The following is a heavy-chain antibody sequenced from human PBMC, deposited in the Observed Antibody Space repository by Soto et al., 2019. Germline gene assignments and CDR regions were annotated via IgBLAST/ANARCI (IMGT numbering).Heavy chain of an antibody. J-gene: IGHJ4*02. CDR1: GLTFSRDA. V-gene: IGHV3-30*04. CDR2: ITYDGLDKFK. Sequence: GGSLRLSCAAAGLTFSRDAMHWFRQAPGKDLEWVAVITYDGLDKFKWYAESVEGRFTISRDNSKSMLYLEMNSLRLEDTAVYYCVKDRGGCWTFGSWGQVTLVTVSS. D-gene: IGHD2-15*01. CDR3: VKDRGGCWTFGS.